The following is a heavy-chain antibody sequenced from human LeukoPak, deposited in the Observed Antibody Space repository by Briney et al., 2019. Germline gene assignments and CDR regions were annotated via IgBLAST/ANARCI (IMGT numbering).Heavy chain of an antibody. CDR3: AKGEGQWLVVYYFDY. Sequence: GGSLTLSCGASGFTFSSYGMHWLRQAPGKGLEGVAVISYDGSNKYYADHVKGRFTISRDKSKNTLYLQMNSLRAEDTAVYYCAKGEGQWLVVYYFDYWGQGTLVTVCS. CDR1: GFTFSSYG. CDR2: ISYDGSNK. D-gene: IGHD6-19*01. J-gene: IGHJ4*02. V-gene: IGHV3-30*18.